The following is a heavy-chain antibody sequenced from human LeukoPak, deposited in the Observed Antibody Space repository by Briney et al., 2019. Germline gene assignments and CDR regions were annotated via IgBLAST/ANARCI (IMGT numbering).Heavy chain of an antibody. Sequence: GEALKIPSKGSGYSFTIYWIGWGRQLPGKGLEWMGVIYPGDSDTRYSPSFQGQVTISADKSISTACLQWSSLKASDTAMYYCARHADPYTSAWYEDYWGQGTLVTVSS. D-gene: IGHD6-19*01. CDR1: GYSFTIYW. CDR3: ARHADPYTSAWYEDY. J-gene: IGHJ4*02. V-gene: IGHV5-51*01. CDR2: IYPGDSDT.